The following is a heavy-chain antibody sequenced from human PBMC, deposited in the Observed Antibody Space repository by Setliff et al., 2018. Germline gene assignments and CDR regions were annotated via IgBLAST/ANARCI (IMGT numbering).Heavy chain of an antibody. Sequence: GGSLRLSCVASTFTFNKYAVTWVRQAPGKGLEWVSAMSGSGGSINYADSVKGRFTISRDNSKNTLYLQMDSLRHEDTAVYYCAKVKKQLIRGSGLDLWGQGTLVTVSS. J-gene: IGHJ5*02. CDR2: MSGSGGSI. CDR3: AKVKKQLIRGSGLDL. V-gene: IGHV3-23*01. CDR1: TFTFNKYA. D-gene: IGHD3-10*01.